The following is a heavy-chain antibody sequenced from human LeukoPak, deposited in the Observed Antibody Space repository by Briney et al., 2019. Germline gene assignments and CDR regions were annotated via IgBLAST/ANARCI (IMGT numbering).Heavy chain of an antibody. Sequence: GGSLRLSCAPSGVTFSTYWMNWVREAPGEGREWGAHIKQDVTTEYNVESVKGRLTLSRDNHKKSLSLQKNSLRAEDTAVYYCAGGSGWLIEHWGQGTLVTVSS. V-gene: IGHV3-7*03. CDR2: IKQDVTTE. D-gene: IGHD6-19*01. J-gene: IGHJ1*01. CDR1: GVTFSTYW. CDR3: AGGSGWLIEH.